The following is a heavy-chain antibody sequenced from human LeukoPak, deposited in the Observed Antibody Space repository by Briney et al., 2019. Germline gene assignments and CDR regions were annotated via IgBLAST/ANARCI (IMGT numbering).Heavy chain of an antibody. CDR3: ARGGLPAFYYYMDV. CDR2: INPKSGDT. D-gene: IGHD1-26*01. Sequence: ASVKVSCKASGYTFIDYYIHWVRQAPGQGLEWMGWINPKSGDTNYAQKFQGRVTMTRDTSISTAYVELNRLRSDDTAVYYCARGGLPAFYYYMDVWGKGTTVTVSS. CDR1: GYTFIDYY. V-gene: IGHV1-2*02. J-gene: IGHJ6*03.